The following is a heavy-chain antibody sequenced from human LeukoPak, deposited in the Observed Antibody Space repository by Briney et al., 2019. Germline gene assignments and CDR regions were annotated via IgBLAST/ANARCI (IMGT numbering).Heavy chain of an antibody. CDR2: ISSSSTI. Sequence: GGSLRLSCAASGFTFSSFRMNWVRQAPGKGLEWVSYISSSSTIYYADSVKGRFTISRDNTKNSLYLQMNSLRDEDTAVYYCGKVGGWTVGATRFDYWGQGTQVTVSS. J-gene: IGHJ4*02. CDR3: GKVGGWTVGATRFDY. V-gene: IGHV3-48*02. CDR1: GFTFSSFR. D-gene: IGHD1-26*01.